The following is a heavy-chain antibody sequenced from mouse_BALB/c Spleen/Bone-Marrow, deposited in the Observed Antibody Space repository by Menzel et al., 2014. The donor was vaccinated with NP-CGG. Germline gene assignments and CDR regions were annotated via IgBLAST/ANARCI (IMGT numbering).Heavy chain of an antibody. CDR2: IRNKANGYTT. J-gene: IGHJ4*01. CDR3: ARDDYYAMDY. Sequence: EVKVVESGGGLVQPGGSLRLSCATSGFTFTDYYMSWVRQPPGKALEWLGFIRNKANGYTTEYSASVKGRFTISRDNSQSILYLQMNTLRAEDSATYYRARDDYYAMDYWGQGTSVTVSS. V-gene: IGHV7-3*02. CDR1: GFTFTDYY.